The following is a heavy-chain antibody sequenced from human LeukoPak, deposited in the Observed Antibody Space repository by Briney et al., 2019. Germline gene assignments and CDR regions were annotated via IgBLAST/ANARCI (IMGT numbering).Heavy chain of an antibody. Sequence: SETLSLTCAVYGGSFSGYYWSWIRQPPGKGLEWIGEINHSGSTNYNPSLKSRVTISVDTSKNQFSLKLSSVTAADTAVYYCASMLRMAPAHYYYYYGMDVWGQGTTVAVSS. CDR2: INHSGST. J-gene: IGHJ6*02. V-gene: IGHV4-34*01. CDR1: GGSFSGYY. CDR3: ASMLRMAPAHYYYYYGMDV. D-gene: IGHD5-24*01.